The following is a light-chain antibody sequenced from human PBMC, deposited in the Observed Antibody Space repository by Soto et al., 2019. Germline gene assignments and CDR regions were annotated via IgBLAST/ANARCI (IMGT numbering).Light chain of an antibody. CDR2: GNN. Sequence: QSVLTQPPSASGTPGQRVTISCFGSSSNIGPNTVNWYQQLPGTAPKLLIYGNNQRPSGVPDRFSGSKSGTSASLAISGLQSEDEGDYYCSAWDHSLNGHVVFGGGTKLTVL. J-gene: IGLJ2*01. CDR3: SAWDHSLNGHVV. V-gene: IGLV1-44*01. CDR1: SSNIGPNT.